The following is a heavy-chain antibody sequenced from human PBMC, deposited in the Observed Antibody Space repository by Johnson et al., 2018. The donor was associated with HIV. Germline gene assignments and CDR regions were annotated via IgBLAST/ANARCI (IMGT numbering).Heavy chain of an antibody. Sequence: QVQLVESGGGLVKPGGPLRLSCAASGFTFRDHYMSWIRQAPGKGLEWVADISTSGSTIYYADSVKGRFTISRDNAKNSLYLQMNSLRAEDTAVYYCRIYSYGGGGPFEIWGQGTMVTVSS. D-gene: IGHD5-18*01. J-gene: IGHJ3*02. V-gene: IGHV3-11*04. CDR3: RIYSYGGGGPFEI. CDR2: ISTSGSTI. CDR1: GFTFRDHY.